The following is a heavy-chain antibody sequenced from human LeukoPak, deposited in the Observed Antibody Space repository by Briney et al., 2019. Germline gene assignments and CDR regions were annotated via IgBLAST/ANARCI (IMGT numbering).Heavy chain of an antibody. CDR3: ARVNREMATITP. Sequence: SETLSLTCAVYGGSFSGYYWSWIRQPPGKGLEWIGRIYTSGSTNYNPSLKSRVAISVDTSKNQFSLKLSSVTAADTAVYYCARVNREMATITPWGQGTLVTVSS. CDR2: IYTSGST. CDR1: GGSFSGYY. V-gene: IGHV4-59*10. D-gene: IGHD5-24*01. J-gene: IGHJ4*02.